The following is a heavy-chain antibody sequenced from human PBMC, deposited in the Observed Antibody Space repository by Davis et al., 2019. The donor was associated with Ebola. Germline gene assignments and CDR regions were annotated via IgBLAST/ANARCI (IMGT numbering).Heavy chain of an antibody. D-gene: IGHD6-13*01. CDR3: ARDAPYSSSWYFWFDP. CDR1: GYTFTSYD. J-gene: IGHJ5*02. Sequence: SVKVSCKASGYTFTSYDINWVRQATGQGLEWMGGIIPIFGTANYAQKFQGRVTITADESTSTAYMELSSLRSEDTAVYYCARDAPYSSSWYFWFDPWGQGTLVTVSS. V-gene: IGHV1-69*13. CDR2: IIPIFGTA.